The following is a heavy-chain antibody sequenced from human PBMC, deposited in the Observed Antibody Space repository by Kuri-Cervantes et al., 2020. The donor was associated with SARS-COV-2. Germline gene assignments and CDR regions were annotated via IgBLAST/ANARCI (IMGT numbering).Heavy chain of an antibody. D-gene: IGHD4-11*01. CDR1: GGSISSYY. CDR2: IYYSGST. V-gene: IGHV4-59*01. Sequence: GSLRLSCTVSGGSISSYYWSWIRQPPGKGLEWIGYIYYSGSTNYNPSLKSRVTISVDTSKNQFSLKLSSVTAADTAVYYCARRGPYSNYYYGMDVWGQGTTVTVSS. J-gene: IGHJ6*02. CDR3: ARRGPYSNYYYGMDV.